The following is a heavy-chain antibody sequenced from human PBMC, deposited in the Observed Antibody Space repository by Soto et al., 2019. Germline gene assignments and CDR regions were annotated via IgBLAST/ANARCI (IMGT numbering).Heavy chain of an antibody. CDR2: INPNSGGT. Sequence: QVQLVQSGAEVKKPGASVKVSCKASGYTFTGYYMHWVRQAPGQGLEWMGWINPNSGGTNYAQKFQGWVTMTRDTSISTAYLDLSSLRSDDTAVYYCARSYCSGGSCYSYFWFDPWGQGTLVTVSS. CDR1: GYTFTGYY. V-gene: IGHV1-2*04. J-gene: IGHJ5*02. CDR3: ARSYCSGGSCYSYFWFDP. D-gene: IGHD2-15*01.